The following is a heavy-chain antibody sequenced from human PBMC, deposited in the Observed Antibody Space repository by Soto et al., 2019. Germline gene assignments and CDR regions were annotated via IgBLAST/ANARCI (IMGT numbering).Heavy chain of an antibody. D-gene: IGHD3-3*01. CDR1: GFTFSSNG. J-gene: IGHJ5*02. CDR2: IWYDGSNK. Sequence: VGSLRLSCAASGFTFSSNGMQWVRDSPGKGLEWVAVIWYDGSNKYYADSVKGRFTISRDNSKNTLYLQMNSLRAEDTAVYYCAREGWAMRFLEWHSNHNGFDPWGQGTLVTVSS. V-gene: IGHV3-33*01. CDR3: AREGWAMRFLEWHSNHNGFDP.